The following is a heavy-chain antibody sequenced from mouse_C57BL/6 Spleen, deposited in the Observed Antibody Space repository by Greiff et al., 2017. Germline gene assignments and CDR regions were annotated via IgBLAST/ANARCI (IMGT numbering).Heavy chain of an antibody. CDR3: ARDSSGFGC. Sequence: EVMLVESEGGLVQPGSSMKLSCTASGFTFSDYYMAWVRQVPEKGLEWVANINYDGSSTYYLDSLKGRFIISRDNAKNILYLQISSLKSEDTATYYCARDSSGFGCRGHGTTLTVSS. J-gene: IGHJ2*01. CDR1: GFTFSDYY. D-gene: IGHD3-2*02. V-gene: IGHV5-16*01. CDR2: INYDGSST.